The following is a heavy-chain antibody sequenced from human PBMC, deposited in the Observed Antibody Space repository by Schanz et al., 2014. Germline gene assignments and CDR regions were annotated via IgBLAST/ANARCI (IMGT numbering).Heavy chain of an antibody. Sequence: EVQLVESGGGLVKPGGSLRLSCAASGFTFSSYSMNWVRQAPGKGLEWVSSISRSSSSIYYADSVKGRFTISRDNAKNLLSLEMHSLRAEHTAVYYCARGRSLGWCDYWGQGTLVTVSS. V-gene: IGHV3-21*01. CDR3: ARGRSLGWCDY. J-gene: IGHJ4*02. CDR1: GFTFSSYS. D-gene: IGHD2-21*01. CDR2: ISRSSSSI.